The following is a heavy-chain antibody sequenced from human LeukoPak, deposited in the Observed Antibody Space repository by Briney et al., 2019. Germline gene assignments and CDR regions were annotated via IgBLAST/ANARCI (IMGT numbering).Heavy chain of an antibody. CDR3: AKDKNSGWYSPFDY. CDR1: GFTFSSHT. D-gene: IGHD6-19*01. CDR2: ITGSGYVT. V-gene: IGHV3-23*01. J-gene: IGHJ4*02. Sequence: TGGSLRLSCAASGFTFSSHTLSWVRQAPGKGLGWVCGITGSGYVTYYADSVKGRFTVSRDNSKNTLYLQMNSLRAEDTGIYYCAKDKNSGWYSPFDYWGQGALVTVSS.